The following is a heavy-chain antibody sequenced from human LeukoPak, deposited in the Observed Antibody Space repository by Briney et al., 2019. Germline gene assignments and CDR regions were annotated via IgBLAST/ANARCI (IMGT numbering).Heavy chain of an antibody. D-gene: IGHD2-15*01. CDR3: ARGWGYCSGGSCYSDWYFDL. J-gene: IGHJ2*01. Sequence: GGSLRLSCAASGFTFSSYAMHWVRQAPGKGLEWVAVISYDGSNKYYADSVKGRFTISRDNSKNTLYLQMNSPRAEDTAVYYCARGWGYCSGGSCYSDWYFDLWGRGTLVTVSS. V-gene: IGHV3-30*14. CDR1: GFTFSSYA. CDR2: ISYDGSNK.